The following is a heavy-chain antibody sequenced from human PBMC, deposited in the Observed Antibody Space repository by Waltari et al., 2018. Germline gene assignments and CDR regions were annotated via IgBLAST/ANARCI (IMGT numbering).Heavy chain of an antibody. D-gene: IGHD5-18*01. CDR1: GYSFGGYE. Sequence: EVQLVESGGGFVQPGGSLRLSCAVSGYSFGGYEMNWVRQAPGKGLEWVSYISRSGSPTYYAGSVKGRFNISRDNAKNSLFLQMNSLKPEDTAIYYCARGYIYGSEGAFEIWGRGTMVTVSS. CDR3: ARGYIYGSEGAFEI. V-gene: IGHV3-48*03. CDR2: ISRSGSPT. J-gene: IGHJ3*02.